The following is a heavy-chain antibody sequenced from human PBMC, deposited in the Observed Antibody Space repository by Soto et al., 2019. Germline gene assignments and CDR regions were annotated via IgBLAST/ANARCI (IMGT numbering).Heavy chain of an antibody. Sequence: QVQLHESGPGLVKPAETLSLTCTVSGGSIRDGHYWGWIRQPPGKGLDWIGSVDNTGAAYYSPSLKSRVAISVDTSKNMLSLKLTSVTAADTAVYYCAGPSATTYYSDERDWYFDLWGRGTLVTVSS. CDR1: GGSIRDGHY. CDR2: VDNTGAA. J-gene: IGHJ2*01. CDR3: AGPSATTYYSDERDWYFDL. V-gene: IGHV4-39*01. D-gene: IGHD3-22*01.